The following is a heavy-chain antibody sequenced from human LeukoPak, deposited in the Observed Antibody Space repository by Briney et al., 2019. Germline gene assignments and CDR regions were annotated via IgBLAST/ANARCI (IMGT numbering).Heavy chain of an antibody. CDR2: NRYDGSNK. J-gene: IGHJ4*02. D-gene: IGHD4-17*01. CDR1: AFTFSSYG. CDR3: AKEIWPMVTIPGRTYFDY. V-gene: IGHV3-30*02. Sequence: QTGGSLRLSCAASAFTFSSYGMHWVRQAPGKGLEWVAFNRYDGSNKYYADSVKGRFTISRDNSKNTLYLQMNSLRADDTAVYYCAKEIWPMVTIPGRTYFDYWGQGTLVTVSS.